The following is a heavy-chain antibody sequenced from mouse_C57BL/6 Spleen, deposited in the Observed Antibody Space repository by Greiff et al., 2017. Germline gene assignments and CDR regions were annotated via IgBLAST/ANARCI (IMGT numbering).Heavy chain of an antibody. Sequence: VQLKQSGAELVRPGASVKLSCTASGFNIKDDYMHWVKQRPEQGLEWIGWIDPENGDTEYASKFQGKATITADTSSNTAYLQLSSLTSEDTAVYYCTPSYHYAMDYWGQGTSGTVSS. CDR2: IDPENGDT. V-gene: IGHV14-4*01. CDR3: TPSYHYAMDY. D-gene: IGHD2-10*01. J-gene: IGHJ4*01. CDR1: GFNIKDDY.